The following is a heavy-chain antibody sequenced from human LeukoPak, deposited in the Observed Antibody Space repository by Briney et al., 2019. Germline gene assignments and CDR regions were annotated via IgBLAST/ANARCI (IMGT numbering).Heavy chain of an antibody. CDR3: ARHRAGVEVYYYYMDV. CDR2: INHSGST. V-gene: IGHV4-34*01. Sequence: SETLSLTCAVYGGSFSGYYWSWIRQPPGKGLEWIGEINHSGSTNYNPSLKSRVTISVDTSKNQFSLKLSSVTAADTAVYYCARHRAGVEVYYYYMDVWGKGTTVTVSS. CDR1: GGSFSGYY. D-gene: IGHD3-22*01. J-gene: IGHJ6*03.